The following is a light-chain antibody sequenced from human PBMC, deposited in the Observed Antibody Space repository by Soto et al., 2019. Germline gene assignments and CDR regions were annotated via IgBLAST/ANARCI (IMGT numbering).Light chain of an antibody. J-gene: IGKJ5*01. V-gene: IGKV1-9*01. Sequence: DIQLTQSTSFLSASVGDRVTITCRDSQGISSYLAWYQQKPGKAPKLLIYAASTLQSGVPSRFSGSGSGTEFTLTIRSLQPEDFATYYCQQLNSYPITFGQGTRLDI. CDR1: QGISSY. CDR3: QQLNSYPIT. CDR2: AAS.